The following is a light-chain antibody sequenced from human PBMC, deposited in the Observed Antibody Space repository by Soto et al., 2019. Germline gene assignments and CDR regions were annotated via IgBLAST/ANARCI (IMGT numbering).Light chain of an antibody. CDR1: QTVNTW. CDR3: QQYNSYSPEGLT. CDR2: DAS. J-gene: IGKJ4*01. Sequence: DIQMTQPPSTLSASVGERVTITCLASQTVNTWLAWYQHKPGKAPKLLVYDASVLETGVPSRFSGFSSGTEFTLTISSLQPDDFATYFCQQYNSYSPEGLTFGGGTKVDIK. V-gene: IGKV1-5*01.